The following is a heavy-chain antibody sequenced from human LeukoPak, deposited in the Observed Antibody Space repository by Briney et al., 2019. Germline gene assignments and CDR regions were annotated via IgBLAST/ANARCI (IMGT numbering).Heavy chain of an antibody. D-gene: IGHD6-13*01. Sequence: AGGSLRLSCAASGFTFSSYAMSWLRQAPGKGLEWVSAISGSGGSTYYADSVKGRFTISRDNSKNTLYLQMNSLRAEDTAVYYCAIVSSSWYRDYWGQGTLVPVSS. CDR3: AIVSSSWYRDY. CDR2: ISGSGGST. V-gene: IGHV3-23*01. J-gene: IGHJ4*02. CDR1: GFTFSSYA.